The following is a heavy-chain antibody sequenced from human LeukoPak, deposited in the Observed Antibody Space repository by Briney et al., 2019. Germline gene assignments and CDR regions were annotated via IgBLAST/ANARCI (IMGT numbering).Heavy chain of an antibody. CDR3: ATAYDSSGYYYDAFDI. CDR2: IYPGDSDT. D-gene: IGHD3-22*01. Sequence: GESLKISCKGSGYSFTSYWIGWVRQMPGKDLEWMGIIYPGDSDTRYSPSFQGQVTISADKSISTAYLQWSSLKASDTAMYYCATAYDSSGYYYDAFDIWGQGTMVTVSS. V-gene: IGHV5-51*01. J-gene: IGHJ3*02. CDR1: GYSFTSYW.